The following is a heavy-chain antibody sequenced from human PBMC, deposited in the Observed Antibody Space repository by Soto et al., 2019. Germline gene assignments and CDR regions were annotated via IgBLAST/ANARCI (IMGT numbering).Heavy chain of an antibody. V-gene: IGHV4-39*01. CDR1: GGSISSSSYY. J-gene: IGHJ4*02. CDR3: ALVRGYNWNDYYVDY. Sequence: QLQLQESGPGLVKPSETLSLTCPVSGGSISSSSYYWGCIRQTPGKGLAWIGSIYYGGTTYYNTSLKFRGTISADTSKNQCSLKLRSVTAADTAVYYCALVRGYNWNDYYVDYCGQGALVTVSS. D-gene: IGHD1-20*01. CDR2: IYYGGTT.